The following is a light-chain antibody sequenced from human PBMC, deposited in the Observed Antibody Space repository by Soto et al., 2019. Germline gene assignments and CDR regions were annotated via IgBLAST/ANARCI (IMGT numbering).Light chain of an antibody. CDR2: EVR. Sequence: QSALTQPASVSGSPGQSITISCNGSSSDVGAYNYVSWYQQYPGKAPKVIIFEVRKRPSGVSNRFSGSKSGDTASLTISGLQADDEADYYCSSYRRSTTFVFGTGTKLIVL. CDR3: SSYRRSTTFV. V-gene: IGLV2-14*01. J-gene: IGLJ1*01. CDR1: SSDVGAYNY.